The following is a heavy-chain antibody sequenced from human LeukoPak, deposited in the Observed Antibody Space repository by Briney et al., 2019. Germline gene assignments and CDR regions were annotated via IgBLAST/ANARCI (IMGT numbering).Heavy chain of an antibody. Sequence: SETLSLTCAVSGGSISSSNWWSWVRQPPGKGLEWIGEIYHSGSTNYNPSLKSRVTISVDKSKNQFSLKLRSVTAADTAVYYCARLGSKGDWFDPWGQGTLVTVSS. D-gene: IGHD2-2*01. V-gene: IGHV4-4*02. CDR3: ARLGSKGDWFDP. CDR2: IYHSGST. J-gene: IGHJ5*02. CDR1: GGSISSSNW.